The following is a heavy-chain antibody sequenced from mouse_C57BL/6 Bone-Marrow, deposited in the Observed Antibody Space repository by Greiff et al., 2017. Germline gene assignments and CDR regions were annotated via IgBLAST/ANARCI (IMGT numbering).Heavy chain of an antibody. CDR3: ARSKNWDSWFAY. V-gene: IGHV1-54*01. CDR2: INPGSGGT. D-gene: IGHD4-1*01. Sequence: QVQLQQSGAELVRPGTSVKVSCKASGYAFTNYLIEWVKQRPGQGLEWIGVINPGSGGTNYNEKFKGKATLTADKSSSTAYMQLSSLTSADSAVYFCARSKNWDSWFAYGGQGTLVTVSA. CDR1: GYAFTNYL. J-gene: IGHJ3*01.